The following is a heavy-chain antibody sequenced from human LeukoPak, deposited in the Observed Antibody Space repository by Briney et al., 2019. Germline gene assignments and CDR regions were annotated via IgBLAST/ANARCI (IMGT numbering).Heavy chain of an antibody. CDR1: GFTFGDYA. CDR3: ARDGDYYGSGSYYYFDY. J-gene: IGHJ4*02. D-gene: IGHD3-10*01. V-gene: IGHV3-66*02. Sequence: GGSLRLSCTASGFTFGDYAMSWVRQAPGKGLEWVSIIYSGGSTNYADSVKGRFTISRDNSKNTLYLQMNSLRAEDTAVYYCARDGDYYGSGSYYYFDYWGQGTLVTVSS. CDR2: IYSGGST.